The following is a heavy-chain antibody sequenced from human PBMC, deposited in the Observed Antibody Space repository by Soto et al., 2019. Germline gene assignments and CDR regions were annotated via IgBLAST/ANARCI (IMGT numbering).Heavy chain of an antibody. J-gene: IGHJ3*01. Sequence: QVQLVESGGGVVQPGRSLRLSCAASGFTFSSYAMHWVRQAPGKGLEWVAVISYAGSNKYYADSVKGLFTISRDNSKNTLYLRMHSLRAEDSLWYYCAGDLLRRMVLGVINSWGQGTMVTVSS. CDR2: ISYAGSNK. CDR3: AGDLLRRMVLGVINS. D-gene: IGHD3-10*01. V-gene: IGHV3-30-3*01. CDR1: GFTFSSYA.